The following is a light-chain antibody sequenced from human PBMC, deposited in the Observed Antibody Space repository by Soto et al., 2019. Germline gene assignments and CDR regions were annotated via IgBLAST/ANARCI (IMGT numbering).Light chain of an antibody. CDR2: AAS. J-gene: IGKJ3*01. CDR1: QGIDTY. CDR3: QNYTRAPFT. V-gene: IGKV1-27*01. Sequence: DIQMTPSPSSLSASVGARVTITCRATQGIDTYLAWYQQKPGQVPKLLIYAASTLQSRVPSRFSGSGYVTDFTLTITGLRPEDVATYFCQNYTRAPFTFGPGTKADIK.